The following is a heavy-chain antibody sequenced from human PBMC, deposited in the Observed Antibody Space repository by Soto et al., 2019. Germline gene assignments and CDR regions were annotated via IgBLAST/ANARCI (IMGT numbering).Heavy chain of an antibody. J-gene: IGHJ6*02. CDR2: ISYDETNE. V-gene: IGHV3-30-3*02. Sequence: GGSLRLSCVASGFTFGSHAMHWVRQAPGKGLEWVAVISYDETNEHYVDSLKGRFTISRDNSKSILYLQMNRLRPEDTAVYKCAKDLRTTISDYGMDVWGQGTTVTVSS. CDR1: GFTFGSHA. CDR3: AKDLRTTISDYGMDV.